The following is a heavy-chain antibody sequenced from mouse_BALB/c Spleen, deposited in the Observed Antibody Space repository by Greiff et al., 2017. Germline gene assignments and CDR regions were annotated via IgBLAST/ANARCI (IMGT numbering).Heavy chain of an antibody. Sequence: QVQLKESGPGLVQPSQSLSITCTVSGFSLTSYGVHWVRQSPGKGLEWLGVIWSGGSTDYNAAFISRLSISKDNSTSQVFFKMNSLQANDTAIYYCARNNDYGFAYWGQGTLVTVSA. D-gene: IGHD2-4*01. CDR3: ARNNDYGFAY. V-gene: IGHV2-2*02. J-gene: IGHJ3*01. CDR2: IWSGGST. CDR1: GFSLTSYG.